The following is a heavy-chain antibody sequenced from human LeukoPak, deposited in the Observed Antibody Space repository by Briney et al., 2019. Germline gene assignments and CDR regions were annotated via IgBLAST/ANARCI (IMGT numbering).Heavy chain of an antibody. CDR3: ARGGWELRYYYYYMDV. CDR2: INPNSGGT. D-gene: IGHD1-26*01. Sequence: ASVKVSCKASGYTFTGYYMHWVRQAPGQGLEWMGWINPNSGGTNYAQKFQGRVTMTRDTSISTAYMELSRLRSDDTAVYSCARGGWELRYYYYYMDVWGKGTTVTVSS. J-gene: IGHJ6*03. CDR1: GYTFTGYY. V-gene: IGHV1-2*02.